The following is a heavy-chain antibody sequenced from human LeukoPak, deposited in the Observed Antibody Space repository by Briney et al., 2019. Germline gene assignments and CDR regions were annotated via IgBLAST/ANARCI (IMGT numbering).Heavy chain of an antibody. CDR2: INHSGST. D-gene: IGHD3-3*01. V-gene: IGHV4-34*01. Sequence: PSETLSLTCAVYGGSFSGYYWSWIRQPPGKGLEWIGEINHSGSTNYNPSLKSRVTISVDTSKNQFSLKLSSVTAADTAVYYCARMNTIFGVVIQAAYYFDYWGQGTLVTVSS. CDR3: ARMNTIFGVVIQAAYYFDY. J-gene: IGHJ4*02. CDR1: GGSFSGYY.